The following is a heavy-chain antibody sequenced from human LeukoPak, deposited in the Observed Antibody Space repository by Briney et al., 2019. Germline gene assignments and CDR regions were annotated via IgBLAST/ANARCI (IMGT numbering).Heavy chain of an antibody. D-gene: IGHD5-24*01. Sequence: SETLSLTCTVSGGSISSTGYYWGWIRQPPGKGLEWIGYIYYSGSTNYNPSLKSRVTISVDTSKNQFSLKLSSVTAADTAVYYCASTSMATHRSHDYWGQGTLVTVSS. V-gene: IGHV4-61*05. CDR2: IYYSGST. CDR1: GGSISSTGYY. CDR3: ASTSMATHRSHDY. J-gene: IGHJ4*02.